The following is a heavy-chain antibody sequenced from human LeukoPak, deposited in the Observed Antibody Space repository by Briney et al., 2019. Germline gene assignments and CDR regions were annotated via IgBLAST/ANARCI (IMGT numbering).Heavy chain of an antibody. CDR1: GFSLSTSGVG. D-gene: IGHD3-9*01. V-gene: IGHV2-5*02. CDR3: AHIPFYDILTGYYHFDY. CDR2: IYWDDDK. J-gene: IGHJ4*02. Sequence: SGPTLVKPTQTLTLTCTFSGFSLSTSGVGVGWIRQPPGKALEWRALIYWDDDKRYSPSLKSRLTITKDTSKNQVVLTMTNMHPVDTATYYCAHIPFYDILTGYYHFDYWGQGTLVTVSS.